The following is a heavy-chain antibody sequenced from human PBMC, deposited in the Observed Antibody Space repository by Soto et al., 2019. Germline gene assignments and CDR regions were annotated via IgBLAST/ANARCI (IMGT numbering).Heavy chain of an antibody. Sequence: GSLRLSCAASGFTFISYAMSWVRQPPGKGLEWVSTISGSGSNTYYADSVKGRFTISRDNSKNTLYLQMNSLSAEDTAMFYCAKQALSGSLDYWGQGALVTVSS. V-gene: IGHV3-23*01. D-gene: IGHD6-19*01. J-gene: IGHJ4*02. CDR2: ISGSGSNT. CDR3: AKQALSGSLDY. CDR1: GFTFISYA.